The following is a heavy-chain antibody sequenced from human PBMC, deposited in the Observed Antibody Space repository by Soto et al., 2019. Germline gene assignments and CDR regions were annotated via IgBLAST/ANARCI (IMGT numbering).Heavy chain of an antibody. J-gene: IGHJ4*02. D-gene: IGHD2-2*01. CDR3: ASGSDIVVVPAAMDPFDF. V-gene: IGHV3-11*01. Sequence: PGGSLRLSCAASGFTFSDYYMSWIRQAPGKGLEWVSYISSSGSTIYYADSVKGRFTISRDNAKNSLYLQMNSLRAEDTAVYYCASGSDIVVVPAAMDPFDFWGQGTLVTVSS. CDR1: GFTFSDYY. CDR2: ISSSGSTI.